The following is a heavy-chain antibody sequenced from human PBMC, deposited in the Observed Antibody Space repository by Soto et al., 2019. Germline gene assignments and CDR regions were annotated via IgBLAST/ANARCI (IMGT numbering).Heavy chain of an antibody. J-gene: IGHJ4*02. V-gene: IGHV4-30-2*01. D-gene: IGHD1-7*01. CDR2: IFQSGST. CDR1: DGSISSGGFS. CDR3: TTSTGNYRAY. Sequence: PSETLSLTCAVSDGSISSGGFSWSWIRQPPGKGLEWIGYIFQSGSTYYIPSLKSRVTISVDKSNNQFSLRLSSVTAADTAMYYCTTSTGNYRAYWGQGILVTVSS.